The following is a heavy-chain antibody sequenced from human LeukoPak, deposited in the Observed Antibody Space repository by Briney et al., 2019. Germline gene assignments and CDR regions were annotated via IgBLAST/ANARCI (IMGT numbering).Heavy chain of an antibody. CDR2: INPNSGGT. D-gene: IGHD3-22*01. Sequence: ASVKVSCKASGYTFTGYYMHWVRQAPGQGLEWMGWINPNSGGTNYAQKFQGRVTMTRDTSISTAYMELSRLRSDDTAVYYCARGSYYDSSGYYVGALFDPWGQGTLVTVSS. CDR3: ARGSYYDSSGYYVGALFDP. V-gene: IGHV1-2*02. J-gene: IGHJ5*02. CDR1: GYTFTGYY.